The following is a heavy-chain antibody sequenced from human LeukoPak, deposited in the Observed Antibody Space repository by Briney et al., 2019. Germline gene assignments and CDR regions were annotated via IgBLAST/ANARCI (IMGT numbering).Heavy chain of an antibody. V-gene: IGHV1-8*03. Sequence: ASVKVSCKASGYTFTSYDINWVRQATGQGLEWMGWMNPNSGNTGYAQKFQGRVTITRNTSTSTAYMELSSLRSEDTAVYYCARGNTMIRGIIITRFDPWGQGTQVTVSS. CDR2: MNPNSGNT. CDR3: ARGNTMIRGIIITRFDP. CDR1: GYTFTSYD. D-gene: IGHD3-10*01. J-gene: IGHJ5*02.